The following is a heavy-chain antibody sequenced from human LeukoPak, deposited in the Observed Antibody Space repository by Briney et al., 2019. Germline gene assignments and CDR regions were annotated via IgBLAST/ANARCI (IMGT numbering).Heavy chain of an antibody. D-gene: IGHD2-21*02. J-gene: IGHJ6*03. V-gene: IGHV3-23*01. CDR3: AKAGGDYYYYYYMDV. CDR1: GFTFSSYA. Sequence: GGSLRLSCAASGFTFSSYAMSWVRQAPGKGLEWVSAISGSGGSTYYADSVKGRFTISRDSSKNTLYLQMNSLRAEDTAVYYCAKAGGDYYYYYYMDVWGKGTTVTVSS. CDR2: ISGSGGST.